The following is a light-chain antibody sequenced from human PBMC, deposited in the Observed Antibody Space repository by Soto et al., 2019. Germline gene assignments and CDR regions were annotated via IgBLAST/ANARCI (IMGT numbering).Light chain of an antibody. CDR1: PSIRSW. J-gene: IGKJ1*01. CDR3: QQYNSYSRT. Sequence: DIQMTQSPSTLPASVGHSPPITCRASPSIRSWLAWSQQRPGKAPKLLIYDASSLESGVPSRFSGSGSGTEFTLTISSLQPDDFATYYCQQYNSYSRTVGQGTKVDIK. CDR2: DAS. V-gene: IGKV1-5*01.